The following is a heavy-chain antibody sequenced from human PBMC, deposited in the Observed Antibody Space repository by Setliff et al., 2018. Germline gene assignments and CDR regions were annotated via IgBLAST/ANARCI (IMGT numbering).Heavy chain of an antibody. CDR2: ISTYNGDT. Sequence: ASVKVSCKASGYTFTSYGISWVRQAPGQGLEWMGRISTYNGDTNYAQKIQGRVIMTTDTSTNTAHMELRSLSSDDTAMYYCARPSHWDNALDIWGQGTMVTVSS. D-gene: IGHD7-27*01. CDR1: GYTFTSYG. V-gene: IGHV1-18*01. J-gene: IGHJ3*02. CDR3: ARPSHWDNALDI.